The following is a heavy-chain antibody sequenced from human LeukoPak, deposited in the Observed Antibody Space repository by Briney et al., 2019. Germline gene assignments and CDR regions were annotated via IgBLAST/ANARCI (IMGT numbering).Heavy chain of an antibody. D-gene: IGHD1/OR15-1a*01. CDR3: ARSNNVFFAGDH. CDR1: GDTFSSYA. V-gene: IGHV1-69*13. J-gene: IGHJ4*02. CDR2: IIPMSGTT. Sequence: SVKVSCKASGDTFSSYAFSWVRQVPGQGLEWMGAIIPMSGTTHYAQNFQGRVTITSDESTRTVYLEVTSLRSEDTALYYCARSNNVFFAGDHWGQGTLVTVSS.